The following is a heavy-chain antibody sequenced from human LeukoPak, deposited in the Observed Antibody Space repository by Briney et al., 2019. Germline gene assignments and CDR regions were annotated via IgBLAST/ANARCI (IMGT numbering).Heavy chain of an antibody. V-gene: IGHV3-21*01. J-gene: IGHJ4*02. D-gene: IGHD1-26*01. CDR2: ISSSSYI. CDR3: ARDYILRRAPGWELLNPFDY. CDR1: GFTFSSYS. Sequence: PGGSLRLSCAASGFTFSSYSMNWVRQAPGKGLEWVSSISSSSYIYYADSVKGRFTISRDNAKNSLYLQINSLRAEDTAVYYCARDYILRRAPGWELLNPFDYWGQGTLVTVSS.